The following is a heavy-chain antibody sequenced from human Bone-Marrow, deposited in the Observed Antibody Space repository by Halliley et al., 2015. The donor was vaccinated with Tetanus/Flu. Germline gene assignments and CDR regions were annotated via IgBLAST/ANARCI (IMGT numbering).Heavy chain of an antibody. CDR3: ARDRDALMVYAQYYFDN. CDR2: ISNDGSRT. D-gene: IGHD2-8*01. Sequence: SHISNDGSRTSYADSVKGRFTISRDNAKNTLYLQMNSLRAEDTAVYYCARDRDALMVYAQYYFDNWGRGTLVTVSS. J-gene: IGHJ4*02. V-gene: IGHV3-74*01.